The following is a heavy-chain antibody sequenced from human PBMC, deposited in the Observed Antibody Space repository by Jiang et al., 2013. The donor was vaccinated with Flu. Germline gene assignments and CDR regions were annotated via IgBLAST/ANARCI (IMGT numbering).Heavy chain of an antibody. CDR1: GGSISSYY. Sequence: LLKPSETLSLTCTVSGGSISSYYWSWIRQPPGKGLEWIGYIYYSGSTNYNPSLKSRVTISVDTSKNQFSLKLSSVTAAGTAVYYCAREYSGSTSSNLFDYWGQGTLVTVSS. D-gene: IGHD2-2*01. J-gene: IGHJ4*02. CDR2: IYYSGST. CDR3: AREYSGSTSSNLFDY. V-gene: IGHV4-59*01.